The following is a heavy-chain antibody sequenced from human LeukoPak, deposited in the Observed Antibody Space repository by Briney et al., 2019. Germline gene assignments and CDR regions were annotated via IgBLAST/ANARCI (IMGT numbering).Heavy chain of an antibody. CDR1: GGSISSYY. CDR2: IHYSGST. J-gene: IGHJ5*02. Sequence: SETLSLTCAVSGGSISSYYWSWIRQPPGRGLEWIGSIHYSGSTSYNSSLKSRVTMSIDTSKNQFSLKLSSVTAADTAVYYCAASGYSSSWYIGWFDPWGQGTLVTVSS. D-gene: IGHD6-13*01. CDR3: AASGYSSSWYIGWFDP. V-gene: IGHV4-59*08.